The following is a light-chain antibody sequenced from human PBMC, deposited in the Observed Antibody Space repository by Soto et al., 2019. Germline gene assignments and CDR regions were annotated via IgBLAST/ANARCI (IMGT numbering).Light chain of an antibody. Sequence: EIVLTQSPATLSLSPGERATLSCRASQSVSSYLAWYQQKPGQAPRLLIYDASNRATGIPARFSGSGSGTDFTLTISSLEPEDFEVYSCQQRSNWPPLTFGGGTKVEIK. CDR1: QSVSSY. CDR2: DAS. V-gene: IGKV3-11*01. CDR3: QQRSNWPPLT. J-gene: IGKJ4*01.